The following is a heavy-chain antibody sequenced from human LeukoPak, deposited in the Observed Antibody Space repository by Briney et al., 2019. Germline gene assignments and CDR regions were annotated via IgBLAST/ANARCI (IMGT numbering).Heavy chain of an antibody. CDR3: ARDYYDSSGYPDAFDI. CDR2: IYYSGST. J-gene: IGHJ3*02. CDR1: GGSISSYY. D-gene: IGHD3-22*01. V-gene: IGHV4-59*01. Sequence: TSETLSLTCTVSGGSISSYYWSWIRQPPGKGLEWIGYIYYSGSTNYNPSLKSRVTISVDTSKNQFSLKLSSVTAADTAVYYCARDYYDSSGYPDAFDIWGQGTMVTVSS.